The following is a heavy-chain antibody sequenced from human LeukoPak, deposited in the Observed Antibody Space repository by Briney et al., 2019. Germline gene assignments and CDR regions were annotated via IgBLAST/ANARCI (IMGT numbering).Heavy chain of an antibody. CDR2: IYYSGSI. Sequence: SETLSLTCTVSGGSISSYYWSWIRQPPGKGLEWIGYIYYSGSINYNPSLKSRVIISVDKSKNQFSLKLTSVTAADTAVYYCARVPVNIWENWFDPWGQGTLVTVSS. J-gene: IGHJ5*02. CDR1: GGSISSYY. D-gene: IGHD1-26*01. V-gene: IGHV4-59*01. CDR3: ARVPVNIWENWFDP.